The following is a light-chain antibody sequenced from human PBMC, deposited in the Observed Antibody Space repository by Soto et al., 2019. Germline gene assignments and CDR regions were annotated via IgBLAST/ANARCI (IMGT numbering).Light chain of an antibody. Sequence: DIVYTQSPGTLSLSPGERATLSCRASQSVRSNCLAWYQQKPGQAPRLLIYGASSRATGIPDRFSGSGSGTDFSLTISRLEPEDFAVYYCQQYGSSPQTFGQGTKVDIK. CDR1: QSVRSNC. CDR2: GAS. V-gene: IGKV3-20*01. CDR3: QQYGSSPQT. J-gene: IGKJ1*01.